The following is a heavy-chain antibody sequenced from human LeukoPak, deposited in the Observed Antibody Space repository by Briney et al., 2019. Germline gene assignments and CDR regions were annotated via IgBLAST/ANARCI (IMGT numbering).Heavy chain of an antibody. Sequence: PSETLSLTCTVSGGSISSYYWSWIRQPPGKGLEWIGYIYYSGSTNYNPSLKSQVTISVDTSKNQFSLKLSSVTAADTAMYYCARGWAAFNFDYWAQEPLVPVPS. CDR3: ARGWAAFNFDY. J-gene: IGHJ4*02. CDR2: IYYSGST. V-gene: IGHV4-59*01. D-gene: IGHD3-3*02. CDR1: GGSISSYY.